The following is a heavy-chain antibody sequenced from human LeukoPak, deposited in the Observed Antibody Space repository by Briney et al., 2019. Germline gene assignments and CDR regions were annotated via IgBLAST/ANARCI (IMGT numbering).Heavy chain of an antibody. V-gene: IGHV4-59*08. CDR2: VYYTGST. CDR1: GGSVTGYY. Sequence: SETLSLTCTVSGGSVTGYYWNWIRQPPGKGLDWIGYVYYTGSTKYNPSLKSRVTISVDTSKNLFSLNVSSVTDVDTAVYYCAGGWSLDYWGQGTLVTVPS. CDR3: AGGWSLDY. J-gene: IGHJ4*02. D-gene: IGHD3-3*01.